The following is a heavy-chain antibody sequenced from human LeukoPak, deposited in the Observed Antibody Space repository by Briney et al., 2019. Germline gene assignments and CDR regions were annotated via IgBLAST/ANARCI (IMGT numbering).Heavy chain of an antibody. CDR3: ARRFDDSSGYYLFDY. Sequence: PSETLSLTCTVSGGSISSYYWSWIRQPPGKGLEWIGYIYYSGSTNYNPSLKSRVTISVDTSKNQFSLKLSSVTAADTAVYYCARRFDDSSGYYLFDYWGQGTLVTVSS. D-gene: IGHD3-22*01. V-gene: IGHV4-59*08. CDR2: IYYSGST. J-gene: IGHJ4*02. CDR1: GGSISSYY.